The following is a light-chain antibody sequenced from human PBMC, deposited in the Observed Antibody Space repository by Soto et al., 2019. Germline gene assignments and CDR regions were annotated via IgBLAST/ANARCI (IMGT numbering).Light chain of an antibody. CDR3: QQRSGT. CDR1: QSVSSY. Sequence: EIVLTQSPATLSLSPGERATLSCRASQSVSSYLAWYQQKPGQAPRLLIYDASNRATGIPARFSGSGSGTDFTLTISSLEPEDFAVYYCQQRSGTFGQGTKVAIK. V-gene: IGKV3-11*01. CDR2: DAS. J-gene: IGKJ1*01.